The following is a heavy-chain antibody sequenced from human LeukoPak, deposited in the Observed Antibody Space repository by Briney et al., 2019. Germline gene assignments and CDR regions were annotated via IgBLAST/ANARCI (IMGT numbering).Heavy chain of an antibody. CDR1: GYSFTKYW. CDR3: VRLFRNWSGGGVDQ. V-gene: IGHV5-51*01. CDR2: IYPGDSDT. D-gene: IGHD1-1*01. Sequence: GESLKISCQVSGYSFTKYWIGWVRQMSGKGLEWMGIIYPGDSDTRYSPSSEGQVTISADTSIGTAYLQWSSLQASDTAMYYCVRLFRNWSGGGVDQWGQGTLVTVSS. J-gene: IGHJ4*02.